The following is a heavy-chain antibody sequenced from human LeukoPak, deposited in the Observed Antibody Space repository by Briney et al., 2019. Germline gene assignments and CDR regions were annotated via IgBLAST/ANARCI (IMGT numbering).Heavy chain of an antibody. D-gene: IGHD3-10*01. J-gene: IGHJ5*02. CDR3: AREHSFPFHYYDP. Sequence: GGSLRLSCAASGFTVSSNYMNWVRQAPGKGLEWVSVIYGGDNTYYADSVKGRFTISRDNSKNTLYLQMNSLRAEDTAVYYCAREHSFPFHYYDPWGQGTLVTVSS. CDR2: IYGGDNT. CDR1: GFTVSSNY. V-gene: IGHV3-66*01.